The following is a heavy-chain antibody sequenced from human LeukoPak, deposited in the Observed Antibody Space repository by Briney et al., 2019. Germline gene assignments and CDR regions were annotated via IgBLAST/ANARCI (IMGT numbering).Heavy chain of an antibody. Sequence: ASVKVSCKASGYTFTTYGITWVRQAPGQGLEWMGWISAYNGNTNYARKLQGRVTMTTDTSTSTAYMELRSLRSDDTAVYYCARVWGYYYDSSGYPDFDYWGQGTLVTVSS. J-gene: IGHJ4*02. CDR3: ARVWGYYYDSSGYPDFDY. V-gene: IGHV1-18*01. CDR1: GYTFTTYG. D-gene: IGHD3-22*01. CDR2: ISAYNGNT.